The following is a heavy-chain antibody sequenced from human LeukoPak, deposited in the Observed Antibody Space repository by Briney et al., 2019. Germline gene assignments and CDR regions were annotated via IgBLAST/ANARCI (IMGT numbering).Heavy chain of an antibody. CDR3: ARVGLPSPLDAFEM. Sequence: KPPETLSLTCALSGDSISYESYYWNWIRHAPGKGPEWIGNIYRGRTRLNPSLTRGVGISVDRSKHQFSLKLSALTAAETAVYYCARVGLPSPLDAFEMWGQGTMVAVSS. V-gene: IGHV4-30-2*01. CDR1: GDSISYESYY. CDR2: IYRGRT. J-gene: IGHJ3*02.